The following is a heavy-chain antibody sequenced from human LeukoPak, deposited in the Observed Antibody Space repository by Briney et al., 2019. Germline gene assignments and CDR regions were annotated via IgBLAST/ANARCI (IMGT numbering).Heavy chain of an antibody. D-gene: IGHD3-22*01. Sequence: SETLSLTCAVYGGSFSDYYWNWIRQPPGKGLEWIGEINHSGSTNYNPSLKSRVTMSVDTFKNQFSLTLSSVAAADTAVYYCARVQDFETRGYYLGYWGHGTLVTVSS. CDR2: INHSGST. CDR3: ARVQDFETRGYYLGY. V-gene: IGHV4-34*01. J-gene: IGHJ4*01. CDR1: GGSFSDYY.